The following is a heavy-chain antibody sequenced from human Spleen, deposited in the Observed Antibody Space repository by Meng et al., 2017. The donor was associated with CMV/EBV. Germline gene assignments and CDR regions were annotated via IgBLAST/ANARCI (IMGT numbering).Heavy chain of an antibody. V-gene: IGHV1-2*02. Sequence: ASVKVSCKASGYTFTAHYFHWVRQAPGQGLEWMGWINPNSGGTNYAQKFQGRVTMTRDTSISTAYMELSRLRSDDTAVYYCARGHHYDFWSGYYQYYFDYWGQGTLVTVSS. CDR2: INPNSGGT. D-gene: IGHD3-3*01. J-gene: IGHJ4*02. CDR3: ARGHHYDFWSGYYQYYFDY. CDR1: GYTFTAHY.